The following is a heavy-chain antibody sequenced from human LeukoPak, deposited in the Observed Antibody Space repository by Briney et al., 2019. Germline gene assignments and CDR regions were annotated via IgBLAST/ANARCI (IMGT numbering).Heavy chain of an antibody. CDR1: GFTFDDYA. Sequence: PGGSLRLSCAASGFTFDDYAMHWVRQAPGKGLEWVSLISWDGGSTYYADSVKGRFTISRDNSKNSLYLQMNSLRAEDTALYYCAKDAVGAEPYYFDYWGQGTLATVSS. V-gene: IGHV3-43D*04. D-gene: IGHD1-26*01. CDR3: AKDAVGAEPYYFDY. CDR2: ISWDGGST. J-gene: IGHJ4*02.